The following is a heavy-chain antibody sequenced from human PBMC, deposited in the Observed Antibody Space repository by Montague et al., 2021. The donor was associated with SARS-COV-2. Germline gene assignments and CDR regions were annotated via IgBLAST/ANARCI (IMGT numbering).Heavy chain of an antibody. CDR2: ISSSSSYI. D-gene: IGHD3-22*01. V-gene: IGHV3-21*01. Sequence: SLRLSCAASGFTFSSYSMNWVRQAPGKGLEWVSSISSSSSYIYYADSVKGRFTISRDNAKNSLYLQMYSLRAEDTAVYYCARDRGGYYSVFDYWGQGTLVTVSS. J-gene: IGHJ4*02. CDR3: ARDRGGYYSVFDY. CDR1: GFTFSSYS.